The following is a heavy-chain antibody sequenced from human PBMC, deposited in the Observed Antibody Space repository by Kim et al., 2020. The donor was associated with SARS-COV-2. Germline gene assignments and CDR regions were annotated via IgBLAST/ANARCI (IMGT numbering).Heavy chain of an antibody. Sequence: GGSLRLSCAASGLTFSTYAMSWVRQAPGKGLEWISVILGSGDSVYHADSVKGRFTISRDNSKNTLYLQMNSLRADDTAVYFCAKSVRYGSGMYYFDYWGQGTLGTVSS. CDR3: AKSVRYGSGMYYFDY. J-gene: IGHJ4*02. CDR2: ILGSGDSV. V-gene: IGHV3-23*01. CDR1: GLTFSTYA. D-gene: IGHD3-10*01.